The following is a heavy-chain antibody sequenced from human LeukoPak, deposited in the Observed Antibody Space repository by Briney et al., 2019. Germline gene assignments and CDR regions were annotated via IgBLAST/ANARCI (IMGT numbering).Heavy chain of an antibody. CDR3: ARVYTTSSSWYGDFDY. Sequence: GGSLRLSCAASGFTFSSFAMSWVRQAPGKGLEWVSAITGGGRTTYYADSVKGRFTISRDNAKNSLYLQMNSLRAEDTAVYYCARVYTTSSSWYGDFDYWGQGTLVTVSS. CDR1: GFTFSSFA. V-gene: IGHV3-23*01. J-gene: IGHJ4*02. CDR2: ITGGGRTT. D-gene: IGHD6-13*01.